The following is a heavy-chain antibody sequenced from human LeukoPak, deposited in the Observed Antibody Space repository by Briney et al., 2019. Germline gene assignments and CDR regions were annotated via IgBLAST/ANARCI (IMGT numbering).Heavy chain of an antibody. CDR1: GYTFTSYG. CDR2: ISAYNGNT. CDR3: ARDLRIAVAGPFDY. D-gene: IGHD6-19*01. Sequence: APVKVSCKASGYTFTSYGISWVRQAPGQGLEWMGWISAYNGNTNYAQKLQGRVTMTTDTSTSTAYMELRSLRSDDTAVYYCARDLRIAVAGPFDYWGQGTLVTVSS. V-gene: IGHV1-18*01. J-gene: IGHJ4*02.